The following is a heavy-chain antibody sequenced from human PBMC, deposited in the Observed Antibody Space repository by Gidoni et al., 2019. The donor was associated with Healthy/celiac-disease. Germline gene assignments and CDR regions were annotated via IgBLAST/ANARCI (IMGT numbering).Heavy chain of an antibody. CDR2: INHSGST. V-gene: IGHV4-34*01. CDR3: ARSVGQQLVLVYYYYGMDV. Sequence: QVQLQQWGAGLLKPSETLSLTCAVYGGSFSGYYWSWIRQPPGKGLEWIGEINHSGSTNYNPSLKSRVTISVDTSKNQFSLKLSSVTAADTAVYYCARSVGQQLVLVYYYYGMDVWGQGTTVTVSS. CDR1: GGSFSGYY. D-gene: IGHD6-13*01. J-gene: IGHJ6*02.